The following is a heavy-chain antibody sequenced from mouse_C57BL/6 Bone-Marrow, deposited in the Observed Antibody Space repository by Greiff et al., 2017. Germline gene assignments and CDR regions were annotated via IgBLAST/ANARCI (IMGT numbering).Heavy chain of an antibody. J-gene: IGHJ2*01. CDR2: INPSTGGT. CDR1: GYSFTGYY. Sequence: SGYSFTGYYMNWVKQSPEKSLEWIGEINPSTGGTTYNQKFKAKATLTVDKSSSTAYMQLKSLTSEDSAVYYCARGRLRREGFDYWGQGTTLTVSS. V-gene: IGHV1-42*01. CDR3: ARGRLRREGFDY. D-gene: IGHD2-4*01.